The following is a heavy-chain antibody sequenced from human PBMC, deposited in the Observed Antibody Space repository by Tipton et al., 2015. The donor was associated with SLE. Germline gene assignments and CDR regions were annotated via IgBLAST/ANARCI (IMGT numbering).Heavy chain of an antibody. CDR1: GASINSNF. Sequence: TLSLTCTVSGASINSNFWSWIRQSPGKGLEWIGYIYYSGSTYYNPSLKSRVTISVDRSKNQFSLKLSSVTAADTAVYYCARNYGSGKRDAFDIWGQGTMVTVSS. D-gene: IGHD3-10*01. J-gene: IGHJ3*02. CDR2: IYYSGST. CDR3: ARNYGSGKRDAFDI. V-gene: IGHV4-59*12.